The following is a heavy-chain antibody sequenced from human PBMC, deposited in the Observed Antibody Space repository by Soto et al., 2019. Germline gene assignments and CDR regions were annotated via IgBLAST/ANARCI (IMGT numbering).Heavy chain of an antibody. V-gene: IGHV4-34*01. J-gene: IGHJ4*02. CDR3: ARRITVTYYFDF. D-gene: IGHD4-17*01. CDR1: GGSGSGYY. Sequence: QVQLKQWGAGLLKPSETLSLTCAVYGGSGSGYYWSWIRQPPGKGLEWIGDINESGSSNYNPSLKSRVTISVDTSKNQFSLKLSSVTAADTAVYYCARRITVTYYFDFWGQGTPVTVSS. CDR2: INESGSS.